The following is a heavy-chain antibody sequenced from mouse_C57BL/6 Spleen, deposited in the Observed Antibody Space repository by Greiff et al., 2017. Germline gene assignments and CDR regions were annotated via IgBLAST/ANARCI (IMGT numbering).Heavy chain of an antibody. CDR1: GYTFTSYW. Sequence: QVQLKQPGAELVMPGASVKLSCKASGYTFTSYWMHWVKQRPGQGLEWIGEIDPSDSYTNYNQKFKGQYTLTVDKSASTAYMLLSSLTSVDSAVYYCARGYSSLYYYAMDYWGQGTSVTVSS. CDR3: ARGYSSLYYYAMDY. V-gene: IGHV1-69*01. D-gene: IGHD1-1*01. CDR2: IDPSDSYT. J-gene: IGHJ4*01.